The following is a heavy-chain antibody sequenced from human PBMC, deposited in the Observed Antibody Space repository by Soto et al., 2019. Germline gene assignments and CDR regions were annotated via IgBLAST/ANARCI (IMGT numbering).Heavy chain of an antibody. J-gene: IGHJ4*02. Sequence: PGGSLRLSCTASGFTFSNYWMHWVRQAAGKGLEWVSRIKSDGTYTNYADSVKGRFTISRDNAKNTLSLQMHSLRAEDTAVYFCVGEDSDYWGQATQVPVSS. CDR2: IKSDGTYT. CDR1: GFTFSNYW. V-gene: IGHV3-74*01. CDR3: VGEDSDY. D-gene: IGHD3-16*01.